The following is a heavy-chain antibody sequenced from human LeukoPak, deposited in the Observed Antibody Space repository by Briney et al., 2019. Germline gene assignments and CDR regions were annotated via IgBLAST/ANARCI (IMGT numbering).Heavy chain of an antibody. CDR2: ISSSSSYI. J-gene: IGHJ4*02. D-gene: IGHD6-19*01. Sequence: GGSLRLSCAASGFTFSSYAMSWVRQAPGKGLEWVSSISSSSSYIYYADSVKGRFTISRDNAKNSLYLQMNSLRAEDTAVYYCARVSPVVDYWGQGTLVTVSS. CDR1: GFTFSSYA. CDR3: ARVSPVVDY. V-gene: IGHV3-21*01.